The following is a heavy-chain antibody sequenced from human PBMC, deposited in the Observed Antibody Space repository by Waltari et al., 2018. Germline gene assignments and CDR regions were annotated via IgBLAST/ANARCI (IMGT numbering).Heavy chain of an antibody. CDR3: ARDQWFAFDI. CDR1: GFTLSSYW. CDR2: IKKDGGEE. D-gene: IGHD3-22*01. V-gene: IGHV3-7*01. Sequence: EVQLVESGGGLVQPGGSLRLPCATSGFTLSSYWMGWVRQAPGKGLEWVANIKKDGGEEYYVDSVRGRFTISRDNAKNSLFLQMNSLRPEDTAVYYCARDQWFAFDIWGQGTMVTVSS. J-gene: IGHJ3*02.